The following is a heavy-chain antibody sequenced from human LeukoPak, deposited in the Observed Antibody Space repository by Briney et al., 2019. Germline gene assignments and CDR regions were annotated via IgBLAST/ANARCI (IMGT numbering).Heavy chain of an antibody. CDR3: EIPRDPGRWYEVLAAFDI. Sequence: SETLSLTCIVSGVSISSNTYYWGWFRQPPGKGLEWIGRIYYSGSTYYNPSLKSRVTISLDTSKNQFSLKLSSVTAADTAVYYCEIPRDPGRWYEVLAAFDIWGQGTVVTVSS. V-gene: IGHV4-39*01. J-gene: IGHJ3*02. CDR1: GVSISSNTYY. D-gene: IGHD6-13*01. CDR2: IYYSGST.